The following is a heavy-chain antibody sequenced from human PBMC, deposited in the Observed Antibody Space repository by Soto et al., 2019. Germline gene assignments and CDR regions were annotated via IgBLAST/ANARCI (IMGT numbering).Heavy chain of an antibody. CDR3: ARDLTGGHPPITYYYDSSGYGV. V-gene: IGHV4-31*02. CDR2: IYYSGST. J-gene: IGHJ3*01. D-gene: IGHD3-22*01. Sequence: PSETLSLTCTVSGGSISSGGYYWSWIRQHPGKGLEWIGYIYYSGSTYYNPSLKSRVTISVDTSKNQFSLKLSSVTAADTAVYYCARDLTGGHPPITYYYDSSGYGVWGQGTMVTVSS. CDR1: GGSISSGGYY.